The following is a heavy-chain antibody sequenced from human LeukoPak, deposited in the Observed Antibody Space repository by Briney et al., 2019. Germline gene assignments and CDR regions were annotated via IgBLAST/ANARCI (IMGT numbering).Heavy chain of an antibody. Sequence: GGSLRLSCVASGFAFSGSAVHWVRQSSGKGLEWVGHIDKKDNLYATAYAESVKGRFTISRDDSKDTAFLHMDSLKTEDTALYYCTRDRGTYNWFDPWGQGTLVTVSS. CDR2: IDKKDNLYAT. CDR1: GFAFSGSA. CDR3: TRDRGTYNWFDP. V-gene: IGHV3-73*01. D-gene: IGHD2-15*01. J-gene: IGHJ5*02.